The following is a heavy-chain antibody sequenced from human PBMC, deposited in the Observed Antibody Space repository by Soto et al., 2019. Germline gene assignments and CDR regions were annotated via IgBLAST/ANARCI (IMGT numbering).Heavy chain of an antibody. J-gene: IGHJ5*02. CDR2: ISISSRTI. CDR1: GFNFRSYS. D-gene: IGHD6-13*01. Sequence: GGTMRLSSAASGFNFRSYSMNLVSQAPGKGLEWVSYISISSRTIYYADSVKGRFTISRDDAKNSLYLQMNSLRDEDTSVYYCARDNGIAGSFDPWGQGNLVPVSS. V-gene: IGHV3-48*02. CDR3: ARDNGIAGSFDP.